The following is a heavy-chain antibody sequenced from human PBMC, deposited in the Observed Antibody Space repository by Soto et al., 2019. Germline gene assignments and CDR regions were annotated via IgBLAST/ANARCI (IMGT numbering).Heavy chain of an antibody. CDR1: GYSFSRHA. V-gene: IGHV1-69*06. Sequence: QVQLEQSGSEVKKSGSSVKVSCKASGYSFSRHAITWVRQAPGQGLEWMGGIIPVFGTPSYAQKFQGRVTISADTATNPFYLELRSLRYEDTAVYYCARGGALSTSWYWGDGLDSWGQVAQVTVSS. CDR2: IIPVFGTP. D-gene: IGHD6-13*01. CDR3: ARGGALSTSWYWGDGLDS. J-gene: IGHJ4*02.